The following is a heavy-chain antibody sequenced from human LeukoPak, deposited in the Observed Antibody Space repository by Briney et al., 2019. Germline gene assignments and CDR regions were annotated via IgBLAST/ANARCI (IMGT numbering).Heavy chain of an antibody. J-gene: IGHJ5*02. CDR1: GFTVSSNY. CDR2: IYSGGST. V-gene: IGHV3-66*01. Sequence: GGSLRLSCAAYGFTVSSNYMSWVRQAPGKGLEWVSIIYSGGSTYYADSVKGRITISRNNSKNTLYLQMNSLRAEDTAVYYCAGGDGSGSYYGSWGQGTLVTVSS. D-gene: IGHD3-10*01. CDR3: AGGDGSGSYYGS.